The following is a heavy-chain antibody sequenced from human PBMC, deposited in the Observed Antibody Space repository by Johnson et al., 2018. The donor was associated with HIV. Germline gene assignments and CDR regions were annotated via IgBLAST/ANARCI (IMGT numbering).Heavy chain of an antibody. CDR3: AKSPGKDHGGNSGGFDI. Sequence: EVQLVESGGGLVKPGGSLRLSCAASGFTFSNAWMSWVRQAPGKGLEWVGRIKSKTDGGTTDYAAPVKGRFTISRDDSKNTLYLQMNSLRVEDTAVYYCAKSPGKDHGGNSGGFDIWGQGTMVTVSS. D-gene: IGHD4/OR15-4a*01. CDR1: GFTFSNAW. J-gene: IGHJ3*02. CDR2: IKSKTDGGTT. V-gene: IGHV3-15*01.